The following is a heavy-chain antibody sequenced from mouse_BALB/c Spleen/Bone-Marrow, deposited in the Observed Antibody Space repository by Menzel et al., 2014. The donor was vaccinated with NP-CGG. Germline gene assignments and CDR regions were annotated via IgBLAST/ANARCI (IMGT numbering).Heavy chain of an antibody. D-gene: IGHD1-1*01. CDR2: INPGSGGT. J-gene: IGHJ4*01. V-gene: IGHV1-54*01. CDR1: GYAFTNYF. CDR3: VRELVRGMDY. Sequence: VKLQESGAELVRPGTSVKVSCKASGYAFTNYFIEWVKQRPGQGLEWIGVINPGSGGTNYNEKFKGKATLTADKSSSTAYMQLSSLTSDDSAVYFCVRELVRGMDYWGQGTSVTVAS.